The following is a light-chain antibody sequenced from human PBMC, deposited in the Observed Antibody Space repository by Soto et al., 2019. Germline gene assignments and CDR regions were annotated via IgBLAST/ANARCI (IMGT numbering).Light chain of an antibody. Sequence: QAVVTQPPSVSGAPGQRVTISCTGSSSNIGADFDVHWYQQLPGTAPKLLIYGNVYRPSGVPDRFSGSKSGNTASLTISGLQAEDEADYYCCSYAGSYTFEVFGTGTKLTVL. CDR1: SSNIGADFD. J-gene: IGLJ1*01. CDR3: CSYAGSYTFEV. CDR2: GNV. V-gene: IGLV1-40*01.